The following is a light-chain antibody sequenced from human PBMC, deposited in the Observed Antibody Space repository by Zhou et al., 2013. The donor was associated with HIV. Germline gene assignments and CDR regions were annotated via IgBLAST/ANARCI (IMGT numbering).Light chain of an antibody. CDR1: QTIGIW. Sequence: DNQMTQSPSFVSASVGDRVTITCRASQTIGIWLAWYQLKPGKAPKLLIYAASSLQSGVPSRFSGSGSGTDFTLTISSLQPEDFATYYCQQANSFPALTFGGGTKVEIK. J-gene: IGKJ4*01. V-gene: IGKV1-12*01. CDR2: AAS. CDR3: QQANSFPALT.